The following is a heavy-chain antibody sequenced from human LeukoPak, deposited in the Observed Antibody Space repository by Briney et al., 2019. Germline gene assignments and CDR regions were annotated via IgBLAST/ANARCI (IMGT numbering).Heavy chain of an antibody. Sequence: TSGTLSLTCAVSGGSISSRNWWGWVRQPPGKGLEWIGEISRTGSIDYDPSVRSRATISLDKSKSQFSLRLTSLTSADTAVYYCAREQMPPGGYCSGTSCHGDWYFDLWGRGTLVTVSS. J-gene: IGHJ2*01. V-gene: IGHV4-4*02. CDR3: AREQMPPGGYCSGTSCHGDWYFDL. CDR2: ISRTGSI. D-gene: IGHD2-2*01. CDR1: GGSISSRNW.